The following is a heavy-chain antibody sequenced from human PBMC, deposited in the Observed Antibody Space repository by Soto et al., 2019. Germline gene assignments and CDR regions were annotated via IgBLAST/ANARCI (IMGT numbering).Heavy chain of an antibody. J-gene: IGHJ5*02. V-gene: IGHV1-69*12. CDR3: ARGVFYDWSGYNWFDP. D-gene: IGHD3-22*01. CDR2: IIPIFGTA. Sequence: QVQLVQSGAEVKKPGSSVKVSCKASGGTFSSYAISWVRQAPGQGLEWMGGIIPIFGTANYAQKFQGRVTINAAESTSTAYMELGSLRSEDTVVYYCARGVFYDWSGYNWFDPWGQGRLVTVSS. CDR1: GGTFSSYA.